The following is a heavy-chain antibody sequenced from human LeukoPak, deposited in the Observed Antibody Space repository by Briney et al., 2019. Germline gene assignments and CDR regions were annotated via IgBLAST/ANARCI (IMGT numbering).Heavy chain of an antibody. V-gene: IGHV3-7*01. Sequence: GGSLRLSCAASGFTFSSYWMTWVRQAPGKGLEWVANIKQDGSGKYYVNSVKGRFTISRDNAKNSLYLQMSSLRAEDTAVYYCARDGYYDSSNDFDYWGQGTLVTVSS. CDR1: GFTFSSYW. J-gene: IGHJ4*02. CDR3: ARDGYYDSSNDFDY. D-gene: IGHD3-22*01. CDR2: IKQDGSGK.